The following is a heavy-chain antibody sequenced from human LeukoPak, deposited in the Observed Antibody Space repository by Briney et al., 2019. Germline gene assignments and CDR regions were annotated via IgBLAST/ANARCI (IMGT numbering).Heavy chain of an antibody. CDR2: INPNSGGT. CDR1: GYTFTGYY. Sequence: GASVKVSCKASGYTFTGYYMHWVRQAPGQGLEWMGWINPNSGGTNYAQKFQGRVTMTRDTSISTAYMELSRLRSDDTAVYYCERDLEQWLVLGWWFDPWGQGTLVTVSS. CDR3: ERDLEQWLVLGWWFDP. D-gene: IGHD6-19*01. J-gene: IGHJ5*02. V-gene: IGHV1-2*02.